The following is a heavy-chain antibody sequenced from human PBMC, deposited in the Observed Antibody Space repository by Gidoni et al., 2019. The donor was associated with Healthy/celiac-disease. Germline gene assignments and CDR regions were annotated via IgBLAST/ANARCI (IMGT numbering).Heavy chain of an antibody. CDR1: GGTVSSYA. CDR3: ARNTDWFDP. J-gene: IGHJ5*02. CDR2: IIPLFGTA. V-gene: IGHV1-69*06. Sequence: QVQLVQSGAAVKKPGSSVKVSCKASGGTVSSYAISWVRQAPGQGLEWMGGIIPLFGTANDEEKCQGRVTITADKSTSTADMELSSLRAEDTAVYYCARNTDWFDPWGQGTLVTVSS.